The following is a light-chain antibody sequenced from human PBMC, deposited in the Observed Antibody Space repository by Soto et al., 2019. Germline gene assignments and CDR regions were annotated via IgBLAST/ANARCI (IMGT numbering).Light chain of an antibody. CDR1: QSISSW. CDR3: QQYNSYSSIT. CDR2: DAS. Sequence: DIQMTQSPSTLSASVGDRVTITCRASQSISSWLAWYQQKPGKAPKLLIYDASSLESGVPSRFSGSGSGTELTLTISSLQPDDFATYYRQQYNSYSSITFGQGTRLEIK. V-gene: IGKV1-5*01. J-gene: IGKJ5*01.